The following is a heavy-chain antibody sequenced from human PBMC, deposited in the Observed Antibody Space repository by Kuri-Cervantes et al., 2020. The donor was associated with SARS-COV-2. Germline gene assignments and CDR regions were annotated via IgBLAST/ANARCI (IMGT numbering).Heavy chain of an antibody. Sequence: GSLRLSCAVSGYSISSGYYWGWIRQPPGKGLEWIGNIYHSGSTYYNPSLKSRVTISVDTSKNQFSLKLSSVTAADTAVYYCARNSGYSSGWFYYYYYMDVWGKGTTVTVSS. J-gene: IGHJ6*03. CDR2: IYHSGST. D-gene: IGHD6-19*01. V-gene: IGHV4-38-2*01. CDR1: GYSISSGYY. CDR3: ARNSGYSSGWFYYYYYMDV.